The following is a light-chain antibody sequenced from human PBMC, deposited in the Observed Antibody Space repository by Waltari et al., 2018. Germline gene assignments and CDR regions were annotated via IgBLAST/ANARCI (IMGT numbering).Light chain of an antibody. CDR1: QSVLSSSNNRNY. CDR2: WAS. CDR3: QQCYTFPYT. V-gene: IGKV4-1*01. Sequence: DLVLTQSHHSLAVSLGRWATIKCRSSQSVLSSSNNRNYLGWYQQKPGQPPKLLISWASTRELGVPDRFSGSGSGTDFTLTISSLQAEDVALYYCQQCYTFPYTFGQGTKLELK. J-gene: IGKJ2*01.